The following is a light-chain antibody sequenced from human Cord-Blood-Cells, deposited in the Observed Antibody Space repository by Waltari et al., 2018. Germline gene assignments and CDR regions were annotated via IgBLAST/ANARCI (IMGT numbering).Light chain of an antibody. CDR3: SSYTSSSTWV. CDR1: SSDVGGSNN. Sequence: QSALTQPASVSGSPGQSITISCTGTSSDVGGSNNVSWYQQNPGKPPKLMISDVGNRTSGVSNRLSGAKAVNTASLTSSGLQAEDEADYYCSSYTSSSTWVFGGGTKLTVL. CDR2: DVG. J-gene: IGLJ3*02. V-gene: IGLV2-14*01.